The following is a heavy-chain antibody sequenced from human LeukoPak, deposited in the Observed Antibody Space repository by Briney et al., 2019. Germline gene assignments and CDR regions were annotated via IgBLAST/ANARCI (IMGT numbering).Heavy chain of an antibody. Sequence: GGSLRLSCAASGFTFSNYWMTWVRQAPGKGLECVAHIMPDGSEQDYVDSVKGRFTISRDNAKNSLYLQMSSLRAEDTAVYYCSRHGIYCFDYWGQGALVAVSS. V-gene: IGHV3-7*03. J-gene: IGHJ4*02. CDR1: GFTFSNYW. CDR2: IMPDGSEQ. CDR3: SRHGIYCFDY. D-gene: IGHD1-1*01.